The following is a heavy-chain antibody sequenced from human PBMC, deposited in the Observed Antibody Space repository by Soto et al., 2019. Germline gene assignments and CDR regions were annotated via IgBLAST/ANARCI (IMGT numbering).Heavy chain of an antibody. CDR1: GFTFSSYW. Sequence: PGGSLRLSCAASGFTFSSYWMHWVRQAPGKGLVWVSRINSDGSSTSYADSVKGRFAISRDNAKNTLYLQMNSLRAEDTAVYYCARAEERTRITGTWDYFDYWGQGTLVTVSS. D-gene: IGHD1-7*01. CDR3: ARAEERTRITGTWDYFDY. CDR2: INSDGSST. V-gene: IGHV3-74*01. J-gene: IGHJ4*02.